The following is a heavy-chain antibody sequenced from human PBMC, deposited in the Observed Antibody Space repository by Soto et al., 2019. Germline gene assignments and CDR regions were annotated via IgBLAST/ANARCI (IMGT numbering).Heavy chain of an antibody. Sequence: SETLSLTCTVSGCSVSSSSYYCGWVRQPPGKGLEWIGSVYYSGSTYYNPSLESRVTISVDKSKNQFSLKLMSLSAADTAVYYCGRLEGLATISYYFDYWGQGALVTVSS. V-gene: IGHV4-39*01. CDR2: VYYSGST. CDR3: GRLEGLATISYYFDY. J-gene: IGHJ4*02. D-gene: IGHD3-9*01. CDR1: GCSVSSSSYY.